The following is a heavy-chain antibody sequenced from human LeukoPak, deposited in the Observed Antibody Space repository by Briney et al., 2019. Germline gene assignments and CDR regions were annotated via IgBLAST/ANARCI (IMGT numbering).Heavy chain of an antibody. Sequence: ASVKVSCKASGYTFTRYYMHWVRQAPGQGLEWMGVINPSGGSTRYAQSFQGRVTLTRDTSTSTFYMGLSSLRSEDTAVYYCARDLEVDGYSYGVFDYWGQGTLLTVSS. V-gene: IGHV1-46*01. CDR3: ARDLEVDGYSYGVFDY. D-gene: IGHD5-18*01. J-gene: IGHJ4*02. CDR1: GYTFTRYY. CDR2: INPSGGST.